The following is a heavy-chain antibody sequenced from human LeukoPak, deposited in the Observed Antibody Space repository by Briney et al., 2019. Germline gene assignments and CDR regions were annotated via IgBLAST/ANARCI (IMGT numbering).Heavy chain of an antibody. D-gene: IGHD3-22*01. J-gene: IGHJ4*02. CDR3: ARATNYYYDSSGYAPDFDY. Sequence: GGSLRLSCAASGFTFRNYAMHWVRQAPGKGLEWVALTSYDGSNKYHADSVKGRFTISRDNSKNTLYLQMNSLRAEDTAVYYCARATNYYYDSSGYAPDFDYWGQGTLVTVSS. CDR1: GFTFRNYA. V-gene: IGHV3-30*04. CDR2: TSYDGSNK.